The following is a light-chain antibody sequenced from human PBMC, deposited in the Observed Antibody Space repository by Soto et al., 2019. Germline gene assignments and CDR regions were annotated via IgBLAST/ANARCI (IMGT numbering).Light chain of an antibody. V-gene: IGKV1-5*03. Sequence: DIQMTQAPSTLSASVGVSVTITCRASQSISNWLAWYQQKPWKAPKLLIYKASSLEGGVPARFSGSGSGTEFTLTISCLRPDYFATYYCQQYDGNSRTFGQGTKVEIK. CDR3: QQYDGNSRT. J-gene: IGKJ1*01. CDR1: QSISNW. CDR2: KAS.